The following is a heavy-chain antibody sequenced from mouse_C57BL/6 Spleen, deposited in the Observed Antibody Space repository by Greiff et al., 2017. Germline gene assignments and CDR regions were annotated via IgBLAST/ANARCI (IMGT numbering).Heavy chain of an antibody. CDR2: IWSGGST. J-gene: IGHJ2*01. D-gene: IGHD2-3*01. Sequence: SLTSYGVHWVRQSPGKGLEWLGVIWSGGSTDYNAAFISRLSISKDNSKSQVFFKMNSLQADDTAIYYCARKRGYDGYLDYWGQGTTLTVSS. CDR3: ARKRGYDGYLDY. CDR1: SLTSYG. V-gene: IGHV2-2*01.